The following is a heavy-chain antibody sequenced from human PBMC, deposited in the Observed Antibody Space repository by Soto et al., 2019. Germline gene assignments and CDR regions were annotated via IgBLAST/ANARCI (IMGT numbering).Heavy chain of an antibody. CDR2: IYRTGST. D-gene: IGHD1-7*01. V-gene: IGHV4-4*02. CDR3: ASRDPGTSVDY. J-gene: IGHJ4*02. CDR1: GGSFTSNNW. Sequence: QVQLQESGPGLVKPSGTLSLTCAVSGGSFTSNNWWTWVRQPPGQGLEWIGEIYRTGSTNYNPSPKSRVTISLDKAENQCSLKVTSLTAADTAVYSCASRDPGTSVDYWGQGTLVTVSS.